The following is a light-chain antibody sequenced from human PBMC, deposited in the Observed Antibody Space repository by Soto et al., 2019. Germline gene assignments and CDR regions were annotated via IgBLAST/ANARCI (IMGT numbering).Light chain of an antibody. CDR2: GAS. J-gene: IGKJ1*01. CDR3: QEFASN. V-gene: IGKV3-20*01. CDR1: HSMSNSN. Sequence: IVLTQSPATLSLSAGDRATLSCRASHSMSNSNLAWYQHKPGQPPRLLIYGASNRATGIPDRFSGSGSGTDSILILHRLDPEDFSVHYYQEFASNFGEGTKVDIK.